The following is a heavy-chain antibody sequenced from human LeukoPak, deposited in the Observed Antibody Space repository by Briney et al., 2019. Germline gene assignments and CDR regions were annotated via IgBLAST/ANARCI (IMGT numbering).Heavy chain of an antibody. D-gene: IGHD2-21*02. Sequence: SETLSLTCTVSGGSISSGSYCWSWIRQPAGKGLEWIGRIYTSGSTNYNPSLKSRVTMSVDTSKNQFSLKLSSVTAADTAVYYCARGGYCGGDCYATWGQGTLVTVSS. J-gene: IGHJ5*02. CDR2: IYTSGST. CDR1: GGSISSGSYC. CDR3: ARGGYCGGDCYAT. V-gene: IGHV4-61*02.